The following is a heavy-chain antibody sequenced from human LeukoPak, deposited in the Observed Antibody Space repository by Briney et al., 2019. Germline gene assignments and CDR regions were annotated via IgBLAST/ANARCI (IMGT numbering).Heavy chain of an antibody. Sequence: SSETLSLTRAVYGGSFSGYYWSWIRQPPGKGPEWIGEINNSGSTNYNPSLKSRVTISVDTSKNQFSLKLSSVTAADTAVYYCARPPARGTYDFDYWGQGTLVTVSS. V-gene: IGHV4-34*01. CDR2: INNSGST. J-gene: IGHJ4*02. D-gene: IGHD3-16*01. CDR3: ARPPARGTYDFDY. CDR1: GGSFSGYY.